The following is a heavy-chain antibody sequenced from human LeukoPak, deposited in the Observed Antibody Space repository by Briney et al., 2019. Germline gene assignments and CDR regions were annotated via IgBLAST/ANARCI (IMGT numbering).Heavy chain of an antibody. D-gene: IGHD1-26*01. Sequence: GGTLRLSCAASGFTFSSYGMSWVRQAPGKGLEWVSAISGSGGSTYYADSVKGRFTISRDNAKNSLYLQMNSLRAEDTAVYYCARGASGSYMGRDYFDYWGQGTLVTVSS. V-gene: IGHV3-23*01. CDR2: ISGSGGST. CDR3: ARGASGSYMGRDYFDY. J-gene: IGHJ4*02. CDR1: GFTFSSYG.